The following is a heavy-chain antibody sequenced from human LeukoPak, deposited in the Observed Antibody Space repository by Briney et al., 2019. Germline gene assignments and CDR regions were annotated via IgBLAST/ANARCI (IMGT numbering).Heavy chain of an antibody. CDR3: ARLGYSGYDPRAQPVGH. D-gene: IGHD5-12*01. CDR1: GGSISNYY. J-gene: IGHJ1*01. CDR2: IYSSGST. Sequence: SETLSLTCTVSGGSISNYYWSWIRQPPGQGLEWIGYIYSSGSTHYNPSLKSRVTTSVDTSKNQFSLKLSSVTAADTAVYYCARLGYSGYDPRAQPVGHWGQGNRLTVSS. V-gene: IGHV4-59*08.